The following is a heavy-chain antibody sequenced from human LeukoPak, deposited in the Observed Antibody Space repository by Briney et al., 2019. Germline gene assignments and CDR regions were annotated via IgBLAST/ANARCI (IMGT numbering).Heavy chain of an antibody. D-gene: IGHD5-18*01. J-gene: IGHJ4*02. CDR1: GFTFRSYS. CDR2: ISSSGRTI. V-gene: IGHV3-48*01. Sequence: GGSLRLSCAASGFTFRSYSMNWVRQAPGKGLEWVSYISSSGRTIYYADSVKGRFTISRDNAKNSLYLQMNSLRAEDTAEYCCTRPQPYDYWGQGTLVTVSS. CDR3: TRPQPYDY.